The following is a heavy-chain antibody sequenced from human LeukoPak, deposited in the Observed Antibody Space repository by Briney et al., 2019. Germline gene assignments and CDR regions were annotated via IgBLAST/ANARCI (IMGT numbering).Heavy chain of an antibody. J-gene: IGHJ4*02. V-gene: IGHV3-23*01. CDR2: ISGSGGST. CDR1: GFTFSSYA. D-gene: IGHD3-16*02. CDR3: ASPLLWGSYRTGY. Sequence: PGGSLRLSCAASGFTFSSYAMSWVRQAPGKGLEWVSAISGSGGSTYYADSVKGRFTISRDNSKNTLYLQMNSLRAEDTAVYYCASPLLWGSYRTGYWGQGTLVTVSS.